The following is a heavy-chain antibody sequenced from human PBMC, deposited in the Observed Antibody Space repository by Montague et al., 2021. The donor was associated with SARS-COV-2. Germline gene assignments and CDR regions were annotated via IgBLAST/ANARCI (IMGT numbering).Heavy chain of an antibody. D-gene: IGHD1-26*01. V-gene: IGHV2-70*01. Sequence: PALVKPTQTLTLTCTFSGFSLSTSGMCVSWIRQPPGKALEWLALIDWDGDKYYSTSLKTRLTISKDTSKNQVVLTMTNMDPVDTATYYCARIWGAARGDAFDLWGQGTMVTVSS. CDR1: GFSLSTSGMC. J-gene: IGHJ3*01. CDR3: ARIWGAARGDAFDL. CDR2: IDWDGDK.